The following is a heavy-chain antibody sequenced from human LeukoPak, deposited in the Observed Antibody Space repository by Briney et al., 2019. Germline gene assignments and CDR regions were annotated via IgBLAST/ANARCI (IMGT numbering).Heavy chain of an antibody. CDR3: ARDRDWDYYDSPPTGIDY. CDR2: IYYSGST. J-gene: IGHJ4*02. D-gene: IGHD3-22*01. CDR1: GGSISSTTYY. V-gene: IGHV4-39*07. Sequence: PSETLSLTCTVSGGSISSTTYYWGWIRQPPGKGLEWIGSIYYSGSTYYSPSLKSRVTISVGMSKNQFSLKLSSVTAADTAVYYCARDRDWDYYDSPPTGIDYWGQGTLVTVSS.